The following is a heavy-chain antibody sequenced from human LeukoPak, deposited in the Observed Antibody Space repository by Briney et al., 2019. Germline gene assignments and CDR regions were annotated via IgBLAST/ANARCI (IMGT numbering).Heavy chain of an antibody. CDR1: GYSSTNYG. V-gene: IGHV5-10-1*01. CDR3: ARQLDYYDKRDY. CDR2: IDPSDSYS. D-gene: IGHD3-22*01. Sequence: GESLKISCKGSGYSSTNYGISWVRQMPGKGLEWMGRIDPSDSYSNYGPSFQGHVTISADRSISTAYLQWRSLKASDTAMYYCARQLDYYDKRDYWGQGTLVTVSS. J-gene: IGHJ4*02.